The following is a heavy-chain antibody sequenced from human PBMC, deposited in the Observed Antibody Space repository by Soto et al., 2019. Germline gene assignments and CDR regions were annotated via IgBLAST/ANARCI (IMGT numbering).Heavy chain of an antibody. V-gene: IGHV1-69*12. CDR3: ARDIAYYYGSGTYFAFDI. CDR1: GGTFSSYA. Sequence: QVQLVQSGAEVKKPGSSVKVSCKASGGTFSSYAISWVRQAPGQGLEWMGGIIPIFGTANYAQKFQGRVTITADESTSTAYMGLSSLRSEDTAVYYCARDIAYYYGSGTYFAFDIWGQGTMVTVSS. CDR2: IIPIFGTA. D-gene: IGHD3-10*01. J-gene: IGHJ3*02.